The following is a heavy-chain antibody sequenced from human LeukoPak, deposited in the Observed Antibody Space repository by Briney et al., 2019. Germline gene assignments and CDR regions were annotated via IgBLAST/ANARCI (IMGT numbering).Heavy chain of an antibody. J-gene: IGHJ4*02. D-gene: IGHD4-11*01. CDR2: INHSGST. CDR1: GGSFSGYY. V-gene: IGHV4-34*01. Sequence: PSETLSLTCAVYGGSFSGYYWSWIRQPPGKGLEWIGEINHSGSTNYNPSLKSRVTISVDTSKNQFSLKLSSVTAADTAVYYCARLSSNYVSNFDYWGQGTLVTVSS. CDR3: ARLSSNYVSNFDY.